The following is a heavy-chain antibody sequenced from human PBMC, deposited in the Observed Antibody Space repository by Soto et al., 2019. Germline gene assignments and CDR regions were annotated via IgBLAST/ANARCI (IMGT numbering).Heavy chain of an antibody. V-gene: IGHV3-73*01. CDR1: GFTFGASN. CDR3: SRDDLVWWFDP. Sequence: PGGSLRLSCAASGFTFGASNLQWVRQASGKGLEWLGRIGSKGETYATTYAASVKGRFTISRDDSKKTAYLQMNNLESEDTAVYYCSRDDLVWWFDPWGQGTLVTVSS. J-gene: IGHJ5*02. CDR2: IGSKGETYAT. D-gene: IGHD3-16*01.